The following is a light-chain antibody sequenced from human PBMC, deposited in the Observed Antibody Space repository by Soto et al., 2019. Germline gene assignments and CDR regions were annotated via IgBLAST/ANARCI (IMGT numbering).Light chain of an antibody. CDR1: QSISSW. Sequence: DIQMTQAPSTLSASVGDRVTITCRASQSISSWLAWYQQKPGKAPKLLIYKASSLESGVTSRFSGSGSGTEFTLTISSLQPDDFANYYCQQYNSYPWTFGQGTKVDIK. CDR2: KAS. CDR3: QQYNSYPWT. V-gene: IGKV1-5*03. J-gene: IGKJ1*01.